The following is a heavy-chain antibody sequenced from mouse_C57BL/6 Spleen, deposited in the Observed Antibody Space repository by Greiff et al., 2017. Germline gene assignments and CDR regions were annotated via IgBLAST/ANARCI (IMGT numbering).Heavy chain of an antibody. V-gene: IGHV1-50*01. CDR2: IDPSDSYT. CDR1: GYTFTSYW. Sequence: QAQLQQPGAELVKPGASVKLSCKASGYTFTSYWMQWVKQRPGQGLEWIGEIDPSDSYTNYNQKFKGKATLTVDTSSSTAYMQLSSLTSEDSAVYDCARRGFSSPLFDYWGQGTTLTVSS. D-gene: IGHD1-1*01. CDR3: ARRGFSSPLFDY. J-gene: IGHJ2*01.